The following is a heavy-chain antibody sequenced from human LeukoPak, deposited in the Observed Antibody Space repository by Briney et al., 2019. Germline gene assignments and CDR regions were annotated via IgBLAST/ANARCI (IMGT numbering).Heavy chain of an antibody. J-gene: IGHJ4*02. D-gene: IGHD6-13*01. CDR1: GFTFSSYW. V-gene: IGHV3-7*01. CDR3: ARGGKQQLVSGYFDY. CDR2: IKQDGSEK. Sequence: PGGSLRLSCAASGFTFSSYWMSSVRQAPGKGLEWVANIKQDGSEKYYVDSVKGRFTISRDNAKNSLYLQMNSLRAEDTAVYYCARGGKQQLVSGYFDYWGQGTLVTVSS.